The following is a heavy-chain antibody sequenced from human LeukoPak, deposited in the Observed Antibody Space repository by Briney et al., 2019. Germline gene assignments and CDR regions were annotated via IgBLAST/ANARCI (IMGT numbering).Heavy chain of an antibody. CDR1: GGTFSSYA. D-gene: IGHD5-12*01. V-gene: IGHV1-69*13. CDR2: IIPIFGTA. CDR3: ARGGLRFHGMDV. Sequence: ASVRVSRKASGGTFSSYAISWVRQAPGQGLEWMGGIIPIFGTANYAQKFQGRVTITADESTSTAYMELSSLRSEDTAVYYCARGGLRFHGMDVWGKGTTVTVSS. J-gene: IGHJ6*04.